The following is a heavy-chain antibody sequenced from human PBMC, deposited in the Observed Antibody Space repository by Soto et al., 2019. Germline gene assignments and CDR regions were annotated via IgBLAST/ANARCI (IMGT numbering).Heavy chain of an antibody. J-gene: IGHJ4*02. CDR2: INYNGIYK. CDR3: ARKSNSDMSGYDYFDF. Sequence: RLSCATSGFIFSTSDMTWVRQAPGKGLEYVSSINYNGIYKFYAEPAKGRFTISRDNAKNSLYLQMNSLTAEDTAVYYCARKSNSDMSGYDYFDFWGRGTLVTVSS. V-gene: IGHV3-21*06. D-gene: IGHD3-22*01. CDR1: GFIFSTSD.